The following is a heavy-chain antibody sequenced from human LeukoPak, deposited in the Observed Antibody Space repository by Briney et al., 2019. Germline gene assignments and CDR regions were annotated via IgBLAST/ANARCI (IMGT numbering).Heavy chain of an antibody. V-gene: IGHV4-4*09. Sequence: SETLSLTCTVSGGSISSYYWSWIRQPPGKRLEWIGYIYTSGSTNYNPSLKSRVTISVDTSKNQFSLKLSSVTAADTAVYYCARLSPGIAVAGTRYYYYYYMDVWGKGTTVTVSS. CDR2: IYTSGST. CDR1: GGSISSYY. D-gene: IGHD6-19*01. J-gene: IGHJ6*03. CDR3: ARLSPGIAVAGTRYYYYYYMDV.